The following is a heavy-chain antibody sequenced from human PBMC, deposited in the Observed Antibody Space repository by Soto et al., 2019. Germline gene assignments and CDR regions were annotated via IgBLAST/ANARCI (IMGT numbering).Heavy chain of an antibody. D-gene: IGHD6-25*01. J-gene: IGHJ4*02. CDR1: GFTFSGYW. CDR2: THSDGSAT. CDR3: ARGGSGNFDS. Sequence: EVQLVESGGGLVQPGGSLRLYCAASGFTFSGYWMHWVRQAPGKGLVWVSRTHSDGSATTYADSVKGRFTISRDNTKNTVYLQMNSLGAEDTAVYFCARGGSGNFDSWGRGTLVAVSS. V-gene: IGHV3-74*03.